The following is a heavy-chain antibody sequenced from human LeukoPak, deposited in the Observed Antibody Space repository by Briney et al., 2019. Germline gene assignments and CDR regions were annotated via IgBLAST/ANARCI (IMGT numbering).Heavy chain of an antibody. D-gene: IGHD2-21*01. J-gene: IGHJ6*02. CDR2: IIPIFGTA. CDR3: ARDPRLDYYYGMDV. V-gene: IGHV1-69*13. Sequence: SVTVSCKASGGTFSSYAISWVRQGPGQGLEWMGGIIPIFGTANYAQKFQGRVTITADESTSTAYMELSSLRSEDTAVYYCARDPRLDYYYGMDVWGQGTTVTVSS. CDR1: GGTFSSYA.